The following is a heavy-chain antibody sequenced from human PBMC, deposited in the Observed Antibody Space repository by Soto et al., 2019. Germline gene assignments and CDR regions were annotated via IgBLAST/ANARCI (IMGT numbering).Heavy chain of an antibody. CDR2: ISAYNGNT. D-gene: IGHD6-13*01. V-gene: IGHV1-18*01. J-gene: IGHJ3*02. CDR1: GYTFTSYG. Sequence: WASVKVSCKASGYTFTSYGISWVRQAPGQGLEWMGWISAYNGNTNYAQKLQGRVTMTTDTSTSTAYMELRSLRSDDTAVYYCARGEQQLVLGAFDIWGQGTMVTVSS. CDR3: ARGEQQLVLGAFDI.